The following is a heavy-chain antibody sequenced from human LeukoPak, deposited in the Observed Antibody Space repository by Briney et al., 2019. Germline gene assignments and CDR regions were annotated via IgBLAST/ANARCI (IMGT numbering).Heavy chain of an antibody. CDR1: GFTFSRHG. V-gene: IGHV3-30*18. D-gene: IGHD3-22*01. Sequence: PWRSLRLSCAASGFTFSRHGMYWVRQAPGNGLERVAVISYDGSNKYYADSVKGRFTISRDNSKNMLYLQMNSLRVEDTAVYYCAKDGPPYYYDSSGLLDYWGQGTLVTVS. CDR3: AKDGPPYYYDSSGLLDY. J-gene: IGHJ4*02. CDR2: ISYDGSNK.